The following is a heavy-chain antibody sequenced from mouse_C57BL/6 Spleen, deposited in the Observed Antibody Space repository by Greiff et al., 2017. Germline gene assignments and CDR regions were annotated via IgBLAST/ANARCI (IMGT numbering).Heavy chain of an antibody. CDR2: ISSGGDYI. J-gene: IGHJ4*01. Sequence: DVQLVESGEGLVKPGGSLKLSCAASGFTFSSYAMSWVRQTPEKRLEWVAYISSGGDYIYYADTVKGRFTISRDNARNTLYLQMSSLKSEDTAMYYCTRDGGYFPMDYWGQGTSVTVSS. D-gene: IGHD2-3*01. CDR1: GFTFSSYA. V-gene: IGHV5-9-1*02. CDR3: TRDGGYFPMDY.